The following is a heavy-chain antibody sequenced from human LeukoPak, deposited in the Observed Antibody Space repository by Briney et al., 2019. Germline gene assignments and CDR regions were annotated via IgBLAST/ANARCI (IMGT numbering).Heavy chain of an antibody. CDR1: GFSFSSST. V-gene: IGHV3-21*04. J-gene: IGHJ4*02. D-gene: IGHD3-22*01. CDR3: AREPYYYDSSGSLDY. CDR2: VSTSGNYI. Sequence: PGGSLRLSCAASGFSFSSSTMNWVRQAPGKGLEWVSSVSTSGNYIFYADSVKGRFTISRDNAKNSLYLQMNSLRAEDTAVYYCAREPYYYDSSGSLDYWGQGTLVTVSS.